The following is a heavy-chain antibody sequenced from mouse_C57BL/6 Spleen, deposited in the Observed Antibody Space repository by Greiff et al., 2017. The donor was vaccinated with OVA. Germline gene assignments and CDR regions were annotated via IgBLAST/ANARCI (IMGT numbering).Heavy chain of an antibody. V-gene: IGHV1-80*01. J-gene: IGHJ1*03. Sequence: QVQLQQSGAELVKPGASVKISCKASGYAFSSYWMNWVKQRPGKGLEWIGQIYPGDGDTNYNGKFKGKATLTADKSSSTAYMQLSSLTSEDSAVYFCARKEVYYDYDVGHWYFDVWGTGTTVTVSS. CDR3: ARKEVYYDYDVGHWYFDV. D-gene: IGHD2-4*01. CDR2: IYPGDGDT. CDR1: GYAFSSYW.